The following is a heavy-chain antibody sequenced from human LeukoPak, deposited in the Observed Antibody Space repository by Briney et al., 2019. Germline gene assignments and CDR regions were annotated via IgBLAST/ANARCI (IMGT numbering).Heavy chain of an antibody. CDR3: ARETAVAGSDY. V-gene: IGHV3-11*04. D-gene: IGHD6-19*01. J-gene: IGHJ4*02. Sequence: GGSLRLSCVASGFTFSDYYMSWIRQAPGKGLEWVSDISSSGNRIHYADSVKGRFTISRDNAKNSLYLQMNSLRAEDTAVYYCARETAVAGSDYWGQGTLVTVSS. CDR1: GFTFSDYY. CDR2: ISSSGNRI.